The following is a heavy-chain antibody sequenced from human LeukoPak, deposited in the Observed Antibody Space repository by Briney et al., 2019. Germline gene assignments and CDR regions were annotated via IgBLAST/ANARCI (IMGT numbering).Heavy chain of an antibody. Sequence: HAGGSLRLSCAASGFTFSSHAMSWVRQAPGKGLEWLSSISGSGGSTYYADSVKGRFTISRDNFKNTMYLQMNSLRAEDTAVYYCAKLAVTTDVDWYYSYHMDVWGQGTTVTVSS. V-gene: IGHV3-23*01. J-gene: IGHJ6*02. CDR3: AKLAVTTDVDWYYSYHMDV. D-gene: IGHD5-18*01. CDR1: GFTFSSHA. CDR2: ISGSGGST.